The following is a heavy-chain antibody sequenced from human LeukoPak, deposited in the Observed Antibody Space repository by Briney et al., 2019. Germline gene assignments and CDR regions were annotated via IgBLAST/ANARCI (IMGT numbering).Heavy chain of an antibody. CDR2: ISGSGGST. CDR1: GFTFSSYA. J-gene: IGHJ5*02. CDR3: AKAPGPYSSPRWFDP. D-gene: IGHD6-13*01. Sequence: GGSLRLSCAASGFTFSSYAMSWVRQAPGKGLEWVSAISGSGGSTHYADSVKGRFTISRDNSKNTLYLQMNSLRAEDTAVYYCAKAPGPYSSPRWFDPWGQGTLVTVSS. V-gene: IGHV3-23*01.